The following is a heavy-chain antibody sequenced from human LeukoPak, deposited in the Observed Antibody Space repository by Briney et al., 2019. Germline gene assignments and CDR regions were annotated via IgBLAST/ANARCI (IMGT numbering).Heavy chain of an antibody. CDR1: GFTFSDYY. D-gene: IGHD4-11*01. V-gene: IGHV3-11*01. CDR3: ARGGYSNYETRGKYYYYYYGMDV. CDR2: ISSSGSTI. J-gene: IGHJ6*02. Sequence: AGGSLRLSCAASGFTFSDYYMSWIRQAPGKGLEWVSYISSSGSTIYYADSVKGRFTISRDNAKNSLYMQMNSLRAEDTAVYYCARGGYSNYETRGKYYYYYYGMDVWGQGTTVTVSS.